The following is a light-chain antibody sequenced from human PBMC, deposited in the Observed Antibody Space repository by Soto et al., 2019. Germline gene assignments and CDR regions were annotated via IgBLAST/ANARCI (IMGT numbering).Light chain of an antibody. CDR1: QSVSSTY. J-gene: IGKJ2*01. CDR3: QQYSASPST. Sequence: EIVLTQSPGTLSLSPGERATLSCRASQSVSSTYLGWYQQKPGHAPRLLIYGASSRATGIPDRFSGSGSGTEFTLTIRSLEPEDFAVYYCQQYSASPSTFGQGTKLETK. V-gene: IGKV3-20*01. CDR2: GAS.